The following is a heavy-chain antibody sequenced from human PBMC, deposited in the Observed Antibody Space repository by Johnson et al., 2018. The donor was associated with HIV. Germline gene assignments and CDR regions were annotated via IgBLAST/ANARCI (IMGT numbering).Heavy chain of an antibody. D-gene: IGHD6-13*01. CDR3: AKGSGIAAAGHDAFDI. Sequence: VQLVESGGGLEQPGGSLRLSCAASGFTFSSYAMSWVRQAPGKGLEWVSAISGSGGSTYYADSVKGLFTISRDNAKNTVYLQMNSLRAEDTAVYYCAKGSGIAAAGHDAFDIWGQGTMVTVSS. CDR1: GFTFSSYA. V-gene: IGHV3-23*04. J-gene: IGHJ3*02. CDR2: ISGSGGST.